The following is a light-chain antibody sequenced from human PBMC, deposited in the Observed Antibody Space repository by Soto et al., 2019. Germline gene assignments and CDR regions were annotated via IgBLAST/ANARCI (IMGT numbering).Light chain of an antibody. J-gene: IGKJ1*01. CDR3: QQYGSSPRT. CDR2: GAS. V-gene: IGKV3-20*01. Sequence: ELVLTQSPGTLSLSPGERATLSCRASQRISNSYLAWYQQKHGQAPRLLIYGASSRATGIPERFSGSVSVTDLTITISRLEPEDVEVYFCQQYGSSPRTFGQGTKVDIK. CDR1: QRISNSY.